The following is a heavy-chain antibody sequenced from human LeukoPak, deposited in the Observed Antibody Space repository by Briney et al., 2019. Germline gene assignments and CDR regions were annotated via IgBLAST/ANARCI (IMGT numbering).Heavy chain of an antibody. CDR3: AKDGGSYFDY. J-gene: IGHJ4*02. CDR2: ISGSGGST. CDR1: GFTFSSYS. D-gene: IGHD3-16*01. Sequence: GGSLRLSCAASGFTFSSYSMNWVRQAPGKGLEWVSAISGSGGSTYYADSVKGRFTISRDNSKNTLYLQMNSLRAEDTAVYYCAKDGGSYFDYWGQGTLVTVSS. V-gene: IGHV3-23*01.